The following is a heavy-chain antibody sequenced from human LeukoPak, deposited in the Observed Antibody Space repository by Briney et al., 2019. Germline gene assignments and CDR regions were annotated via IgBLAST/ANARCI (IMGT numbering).Heavy chain of an antibody. CDR3: ARNNYYGSG. CDR2: ISSSGSAI. Sequence: RPGGSLRLSCAASGFTFRSYEMNWVRQAPGKGLEWVSYISSSGSAIYYADSVKGRFTISRENAKNSLYLQMNSLRAEDTAVYYCARNNYYGSGWGQGTLVTVSS. CDR1: GFTFRSYE. D-gene: IGHD3-10*01. J-gene: IGHJ4*02. V-gene: IGHV3-48*03.